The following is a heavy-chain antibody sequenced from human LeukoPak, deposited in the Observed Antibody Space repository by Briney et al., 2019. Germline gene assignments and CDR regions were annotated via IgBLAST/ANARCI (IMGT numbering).Heavy chain of an antibody. J-gene: IGHJ4*02. V-gene: IGHV3-30-3*01. CDR1: GFTFSSYA. CDR3: ARDNTVGAAIEY. CDR2: ISYDRTHI. D-gene: IGHD1-26*01. Sequence: GRSLRLSCAASGFTFSSYAMHWVRQAPGKGLEWVAVISYDRTHIYYADSMKGRFTISRDNSENTLYLQMNSLRAEDTAVYYCARDNTVGAAIEYWGQGTLVTVSS.